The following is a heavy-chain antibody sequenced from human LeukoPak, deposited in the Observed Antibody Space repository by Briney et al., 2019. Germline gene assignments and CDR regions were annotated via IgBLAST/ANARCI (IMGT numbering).Heavy chain of an antibody. CDR2: IYHSGST. J-gene: IGHJ4*02. CDR1: GGSISSSNW. Sequence: PSETLSLTCAVSGGSISSSNWWSWVRQPPGKGLEWIGEIYHSGSTNYNPSLKSRVTISADKSKNQFSLKLSSVTAADTAVYYCARQSVDSGYDYWGQGTLVTVSS. V-gene: IGHV4-4*02. D-gene: IGHD5-12*01. CDR3: ARQSVDSGYDY.